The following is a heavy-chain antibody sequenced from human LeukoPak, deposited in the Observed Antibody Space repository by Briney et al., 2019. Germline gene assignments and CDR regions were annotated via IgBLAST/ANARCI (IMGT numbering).Heavy chain of an antibody. J-gene: IGHJ4*02. Sequence: PGGSLRLSCAASGFTFSSYAIHWVRQAPGKGLEWVAVISYDGSNKYYADSVKGRFTISRDNSKNTLYLQMNSLRAEDTAVYYCARDFSRYSGIGGYWGQGTLVTVSS. CDR1: GFTFSSYA. CDR2: ISYDGSNK. V-gene: IGHV3-30-3*01. D-gene: IGHD1-26*01. CDR3: ARDFSRYSGIGGY.